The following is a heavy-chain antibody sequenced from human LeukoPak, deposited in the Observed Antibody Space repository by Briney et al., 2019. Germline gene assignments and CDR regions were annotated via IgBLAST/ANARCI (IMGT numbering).Heavy chain of an antibody. D-gene: IGHD1-26*01. J-gene: IGHJ4*02. Sequence: PGGSLRLSCAASGFTFSGHWMDWVRQAPGKGRVWVARINPDGSGRHYADFVEGRFTISRDNAKNTLYLQMNSLRAEDTAVYYCARRTYSGTYYYFDYWGQGTLVTVSS. CDR1: GFTFSGHW. CDR3: ARRTYSGTYYYFDY. V-gene: IGHV3-74*01. CDR2: INPDGSGR.